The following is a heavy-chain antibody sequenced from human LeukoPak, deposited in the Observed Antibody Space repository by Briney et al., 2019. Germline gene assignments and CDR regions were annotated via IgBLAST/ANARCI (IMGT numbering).Heavy chain of an antibody. D-gene: IGHD1-20*01. CDR3: AGGNWNFAY. J-gene: IGHJ4*02. CDR1: VYTFTTYA. V-gene: IGHV7-4-1*02. Sequence: ASVKDSCEASVYTFTTYAMNCGRQAPGQGLEGMGWINTNAGNPTYAQGFTGRFVFSLDTPASTANLQSRSLKPEDTAVYYCAGGNWNFAYWGQGTLVAVSS. CDR2: INTNAGNP.